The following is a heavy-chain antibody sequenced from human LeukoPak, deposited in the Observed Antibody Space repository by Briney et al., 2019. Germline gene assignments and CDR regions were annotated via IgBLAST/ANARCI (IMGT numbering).Heavy chain of an antibody. Sequence: PSETLSLTCAVSGYSISSGYYWGWLRQPPGKGLEWIGSIYHSGSTYYNPSLKSRVTISVDTSKNQFSLKLSSVTAADTAVYYCARRGIAARRGTSYYYYYYMDVWGKGTTVTVSS. CDR1: GYSISSGYY. D-gene: IGHD6-6*01. CDR3: ARRGIAARRGTSYYYYYYMDV. CDR2: IYHSGST. V-gene: IGHV4-38-2*01. J-gene: IGHJ6*03.